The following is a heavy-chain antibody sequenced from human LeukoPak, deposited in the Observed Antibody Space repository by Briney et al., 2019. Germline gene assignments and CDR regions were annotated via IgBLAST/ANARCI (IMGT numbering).Heavy chain of an antibody. CDR2: IQDDESNK. Sequence: GGSLRLSCAASGFIFSSFGMHWVRQAPGKGLEWVAFIQDDESNKFYADSVKGRFTISRDNSKNTLFLQMNSRGPGDTALYYCAKQMVERPHYYYMDVWGKGTTVTVSS. V-gene: IGHV3-30*02. D-gene: IGHD2-15*01. CDR3: AKQMVERPHYYYMDV. CDR1: GFIFSSFG. J-gene: IGHJ6*03.